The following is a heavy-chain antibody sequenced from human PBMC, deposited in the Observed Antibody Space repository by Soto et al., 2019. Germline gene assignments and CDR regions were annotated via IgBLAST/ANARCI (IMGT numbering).Heavy chain of an antibody. Sequence: QVQLQESGPRLVKPSETLSLTCTVSNGSISQYYWNWIRQSPGKGLEWIGYLYYTGAATYNPSLKSRVTMSLDNSKTQFSLKLSSVTAADTAIYFCARAFYSSDNDGYPVFDYWGPGTLVHVSS. CDR1: NGSISQYY. J-gene: IGHJ4*02. V-gene: IGHV4-59*01. CDR3: ARAFYSSDNDGYPVFDY. CDR2: LYYTGAA. D-gene: IGHD5-18*01.